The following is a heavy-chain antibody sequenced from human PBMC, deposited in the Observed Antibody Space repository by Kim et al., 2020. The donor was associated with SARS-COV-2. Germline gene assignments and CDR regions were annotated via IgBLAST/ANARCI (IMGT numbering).Heavy chain of an antibody. Sequence: SETLSLTCTVSGYSISSGYYRGWIRQPPGKGLEWIGSLYHSGSTYYTPSLKSRVTTTVDTSKNQFSLKLSSVTAADTAVYYCARELIAVAATSRAFVIWGQGTMVTASS. D-gene: IGHD6-19*01. CDR2: LYHSGST. CDR3: ARELIAVAATSRAFVI. J-gene: IGHJ3*02. CDR1: GYSISSGYY. V-gene: IGHV4-38-2*02.